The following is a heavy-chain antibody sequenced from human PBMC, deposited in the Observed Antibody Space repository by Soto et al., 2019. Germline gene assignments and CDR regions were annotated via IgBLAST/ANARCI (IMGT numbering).Heavy chain of an antibody. Sequence: ASVKVSCKASGYTFTSYYMHWVRQAPGQGLEWMGIINPSGGSTSYAQKFQGRVTMTRDTSTSTVYMELSSLRSEDTAVHYCASLWNGSEMDYWGQGTLVTVSS. D-gene: IGHD1-1*01. CDR2: INPSGGST. CDR3: ASLWNGSEMDY. J-gene: IGHJ4*02. V-gene: IGHV1-46*03. CDR1: GYTFTSYY.